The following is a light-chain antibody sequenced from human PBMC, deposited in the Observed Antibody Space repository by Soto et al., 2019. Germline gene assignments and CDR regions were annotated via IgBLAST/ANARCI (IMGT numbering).Light chain of an antibody. V-gene: IGKV3-11*01. CDR1: QSVSSY. CDR3: QQRSNWPLLT. CDR2: DAS. J-gene: IGKJ4*01. Sequence: EIVLTQSPATLSLSPGERATLSCRASQSVSSYLAWYQQKPGQAPRLLTYDASNRATGIPARFSGSGSGTDFTLTISSLEPEDFAVYYCQQRSNWPLLTFGGGTKVDTK.